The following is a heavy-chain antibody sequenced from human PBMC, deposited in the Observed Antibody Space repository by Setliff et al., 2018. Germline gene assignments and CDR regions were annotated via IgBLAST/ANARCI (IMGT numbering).Heavy chain of an antibody. Sequence: PSETLSLTCAVSGYSISSDYYWGWIRQPPGKGLEWIGSMYHSGSTYYNPSLKSRVTISVDTSKNQFSLKLSSVTAADTAVYYCARQPEGGYYDSSGYYGMAPYYFDYWGQGTLVTVSS. J-gene: IGHJ4*02. D-gene: IGHD3-22*01. CDR2: MYHSGST. CDR1: GYSISSDYY. V-gene: IGHV4-38-2*01. CDR3: ARQPEGGYYDSSGYYGMAPYYFDY.